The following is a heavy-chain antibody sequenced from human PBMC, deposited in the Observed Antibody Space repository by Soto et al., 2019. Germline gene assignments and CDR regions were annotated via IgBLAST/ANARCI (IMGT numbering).Heavy chain of an antibody. J-gene: IGHJ5*02. Sequence: GGSLRLSCAASGFTVSSNYMSWVRQAPGKGLEWVSVIYSGGSTYYADSVKGRFTISRDNSKNTLYLQMTNMDPVDTATYYCAHTLFGIYDSSANWFDPWGQGTLVTVSS. CDR3: AHTLFGIYDSSANWFDP. D-gene: IGHD3-22*01. CDR2: IYSGGST. CDR1: GFTVSSNY. V-gene: IGHV3-53*05.